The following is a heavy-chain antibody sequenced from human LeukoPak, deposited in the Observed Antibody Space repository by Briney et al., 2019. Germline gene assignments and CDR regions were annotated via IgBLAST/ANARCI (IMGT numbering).Heavy chain of an antibody. V-gene: IGHV3-11*06. CDR2: ISSSSSYT. CDR3: ARGVRGYSYGPSGY. CDR1: GFTFGDYY. D-gene: IGHD5-18*01. Sequence: GGSLRLSCAASGFTFGDYYMSWIRQAPGKGLEWVSYISSSSSYTNYADSVKGRFTISRDNAKNSLYLQMNSLRAEDTAVYYCARGVRGYSYGPSGYWGQGTLVTVSS. J-gene: IGHJ4*02.